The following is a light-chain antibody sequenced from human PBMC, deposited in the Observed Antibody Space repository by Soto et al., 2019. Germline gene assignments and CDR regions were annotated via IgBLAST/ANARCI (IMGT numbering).Light chain of an antibody. CDR1: ESISSW. CDR2: DAS. CDR3: QDYSPYSWT. V-gene: IGKV1-5*01. Sequence: DIQMTQSPSTLSASVGDTVTITCRASESISSWLAWYQEKPGKAPNLLIYDASSLESGVPSRFSGSGSRTEFTLTISSLQPDDFATYYCQDYSPYSWTFGQGTKVEIK. J-gene: IGKJ1*01.